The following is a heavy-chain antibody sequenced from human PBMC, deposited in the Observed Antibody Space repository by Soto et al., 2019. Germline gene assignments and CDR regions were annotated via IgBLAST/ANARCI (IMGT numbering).Heavy chain of an antibody. J-gene: IGHJ1*01. CDR1: GFTFSSYA. Sequence: EVQLLESGGGLVQPGGSLILSCAASGFTFSSYAMSWVRQAPVKGLEWVSIIGVGGGDRYYPESVNGRFTISIDNSRDTLYLELHSRRDEDTAVYYCARVLCVELVWGQGTLVTASS. CDR2: IGVGGGDR. V-gene: IGHV3-23*01. CDR3: ARVLCVELV. D-gene: IGHD1-1*01.